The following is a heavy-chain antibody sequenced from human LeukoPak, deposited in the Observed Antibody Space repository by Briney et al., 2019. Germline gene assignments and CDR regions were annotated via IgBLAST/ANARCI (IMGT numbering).Heavy chain of an antibody. Sequence: MPSETLPLTCAVSGYSISSGYYWGWIRQPPGKGLEWIGSIYHSGSTYYNPSLTSRVTISVDTSKIQFSLKLSSVTAADTAVYYCAGPDFWSGYYTGASVDYWGQGTLVTVSS. D-gene: IGHD3-3*01. CDR1: GYSISSGYY. J-gene: IGHJ4*02. V-gene: IGHV4-38-2*01. CDR3: AGPDFWSGYYTGASVDY. CDR2: IYHSGST.